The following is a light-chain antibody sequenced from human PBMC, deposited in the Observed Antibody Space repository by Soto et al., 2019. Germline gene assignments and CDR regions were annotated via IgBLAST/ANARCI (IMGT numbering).Light chain of an antibody. Sequence: EIVLTQSPGTLSLSPGERATLSCRASQSVSDSYLAWYQQKPGQAPRLLIYGASSRATGIPDRFSGSGSGTDFTLTISRLEPEDFAVYYCQQYGSSPWTFGHGTKVDIK. CDR1: QSVSDSY. CDR2: GAS. CDR3: QQYGSSPWT. V-gene: IGKV3-20*01. J-gene: IGKJ1*01.